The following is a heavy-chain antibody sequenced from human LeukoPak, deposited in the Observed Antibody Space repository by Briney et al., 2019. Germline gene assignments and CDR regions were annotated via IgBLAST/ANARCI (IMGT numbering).Heavy chain of an antibody. CDR1: GFTVSSNY. J-gene: IGHJ4*02. Sequence: GGSPRLSCAASGFTVSSNYMSWVRQAPGKGLEWVSVIYSGGSTYYADSVKGRFTISRDNSKNTLYLQMNSLRAEDTAVYYCARDKDYYDSSGYYDYWGQGTLVTVSS. V-gene: IGHV3-66*01. CDR3: ARDKDYYDSSGYYDY. CDR2: IYSGGST. D-gene: IGHD3-22*01.